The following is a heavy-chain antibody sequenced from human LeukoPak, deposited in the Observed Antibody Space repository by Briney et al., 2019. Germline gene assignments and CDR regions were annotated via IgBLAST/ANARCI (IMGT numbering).Heavy chain of an antibody. Sequence: GGSLRLSCAASGFTFSSYAMSWVRQAPGKGLVWVSAISGSGGSTYYADSVKGRFTISRDNSKNTLYLQMNSLRAEDTAVYYCAKDRTLTGITMVRGVTSFDYWGQGTLVTVSS. J-gene: IGHJ4*02. CDR1: GFTFSSYA. V-gene: IGHV3-23*01. CDR3: AKDRTLTGITMVRGVTSFDY. CDR2: ISGSGGST. D-gene: IGHD3-10*01.